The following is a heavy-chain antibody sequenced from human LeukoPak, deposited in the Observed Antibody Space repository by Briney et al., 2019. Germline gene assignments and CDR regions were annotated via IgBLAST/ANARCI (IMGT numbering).Heavy chain of an antibody. J-gene: IGHJ4*02. CDR2: ISYDGSNK. CDR3: AREGGNY. Sequence: GSLRLSCAASGFTFSSYAMHWVRQAPGKGLEWVAVISYDGSNKYYADSVKGRFTISRDNSKNTLYLQMNSLRAEDTAVYYCAREGGNYWGQGTLVTDSS. CDR1: GFTFSSYA. D-gene: IGHD3-16*01. V-gene: IGHV3-30-3*01.